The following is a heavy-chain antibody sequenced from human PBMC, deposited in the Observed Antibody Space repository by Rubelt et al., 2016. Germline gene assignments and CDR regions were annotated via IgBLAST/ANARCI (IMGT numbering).Heavy chain of an antibody. Sequence: GLEWVSAISGSGGSTYYADSVKGRFTISRDNAKNSLYLQMNSLRAEDTAVYYCASGSIAARPHYFDYWGQGTLVTVSS. CDR2: ISGSGGST. J-gene: IGHJ4*02. V-gene: IGHV3-23*01. D-gene: IGHD6-6*01. CDR3: ASGSIAARPHYFDY.